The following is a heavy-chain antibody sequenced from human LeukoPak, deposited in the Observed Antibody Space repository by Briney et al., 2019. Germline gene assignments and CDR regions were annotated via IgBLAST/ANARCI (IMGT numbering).Heavy chain of an antibody. CDR3: AREGYDFWSGYYKEDLGNYYYYGMDV. V-gene: IGHV4-59*01. Sequence: PSETLSLTCTVSGGSISSYYWSWTRQPPGKGLEWIGYIYYSGSTNYNPSLKSRVTISVDTSKNQFSLKLSSVTAADTAVYYCAREGYDFWSGYYKEDLGNYYYYGMDVWGQGTTVTVSS. J-gene: IGHJ6*02. CDR2: IYYSGST. D-gene: IGHD3-3*01. CDR1: GGSISSYY.